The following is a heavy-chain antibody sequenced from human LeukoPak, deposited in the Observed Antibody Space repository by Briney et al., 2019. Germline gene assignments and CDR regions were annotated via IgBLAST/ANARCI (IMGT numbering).Heavy chain of an antibody. CDR2: IIPIFGTA. V-gene: IGHV1-69*13. J-gene: IGHJ4*02. Sequence: SVKVSCKASGGTFSSYAISWVRQAPGQGLEWMGGIIPIFGTANYAQKFQGRVTITADESTSTTYMELSSLRSEDTAVYYCASGAVKVVTAMTFDYWGQGTLVTVSS. CDR1: GGTFSSYA. CDR3: ASGAVKVVTAMTFDY. D-gene: IGHD2-21*02.